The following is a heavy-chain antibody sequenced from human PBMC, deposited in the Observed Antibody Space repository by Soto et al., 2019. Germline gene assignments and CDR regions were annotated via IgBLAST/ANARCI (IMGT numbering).Heavy chain of an antibody. CDR3: ASGGSYRSFDY. V-gene: IGHV3-23*01. CDR2: ISGSGGST. D-gene: IGHD3-16*02. Sequence: GGSLRLSCAASGSTFSSYAMSWVRQAPGKGLEWVSAISGSGGSTYYADSVKGRFTISRDNSKNTLYLQMNSLRAEDAAVYYCASGGSYRSFDYWGQGALVTVS. J-gene: IGHJ4*02. CDR1: GSTFSSYA.